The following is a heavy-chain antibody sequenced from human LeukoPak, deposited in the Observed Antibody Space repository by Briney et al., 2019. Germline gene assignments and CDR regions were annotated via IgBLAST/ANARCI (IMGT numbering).Heavy chain of an antibody. Sequence: PSETLSLTCTVSGGSISIYYWSWIRRPAGKGLEWIGRIYTSGTTHYNPSLKSRVTMSVDTSKNQFSLNLSSVIAADTAVYYCARDLLHRGYAFDIWGRGTMVTVSS. D-gene: IGHD3-22*01. CDR3: ARDLLHRGYAFDI. J-gene: IGHJ3*02. V-gene: IGHV4-4*07. CDR1: GGSISIYY. CDR2: IYTSGTT.